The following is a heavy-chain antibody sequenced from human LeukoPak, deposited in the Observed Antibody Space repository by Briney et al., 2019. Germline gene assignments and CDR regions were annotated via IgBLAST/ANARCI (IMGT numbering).Heavy chain of an antibody. CDR1: GGSITGYY. CDR3: ARGIGY. V-gene: IGHV4-59*12. Sequence: SETLSLTCTVSGGSITGYYWGWIRQPPGKGLEWIGYIYHSGSTKYNPSLKSRVTMSVDTSKNQFSLTLSSVTAADTAVYYCARGIGYWGQGTLVTVSS. CDR2: IYHSGST. J-gene: IGHJ4*02.